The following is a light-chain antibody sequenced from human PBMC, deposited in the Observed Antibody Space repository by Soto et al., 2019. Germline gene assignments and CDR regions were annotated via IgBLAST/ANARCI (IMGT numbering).Light chain of an antibody. Sequence: QSVLTQPASVSGSPGQSITISCTGTSSDVGAYNFVSWYQHHPDKAPKVVIYDVANRPSGVSYRFSASTSGNTASLTISGLQARDEADYYCMSFTSSNTYAFGTGPKVTVL. CDR2: DVA. CDR1: SSDVGAYNF. J-gene: IGLJ1*01. V-gene: IGLV2-14*03. CDR3: MSFTSSNTYA.